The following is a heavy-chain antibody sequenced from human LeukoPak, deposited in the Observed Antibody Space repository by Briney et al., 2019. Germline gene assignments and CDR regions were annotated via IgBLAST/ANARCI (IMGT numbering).Heavy chain of an antibody. CDR3: AGLRSGGRGIYWFDP. CDR1: GGTFSSYP. D-gene: IGHD3-16*01. Sequence: SVKVSCKASGGTFSSYPVSWVRQAPGQGLEWMGAINPIFETGNYSQRFQGRVTITADESTSTVYMEINNLKSEDTAVYYCAGLRSGGRGIYWFDPWGQGTLVTVSS. V-gene: IGHV1-69*13. CDR2: INPIFETG. J-gene: IGHJ5*02.